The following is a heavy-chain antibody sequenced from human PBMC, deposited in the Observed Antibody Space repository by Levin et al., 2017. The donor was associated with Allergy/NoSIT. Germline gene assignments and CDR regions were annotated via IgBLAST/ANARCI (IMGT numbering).Heavy chain of an antibody. D-gene: IGHD2-21*02. CDR3: AKEDSSCGSDCNSLLDY. J-gene: IGHJ4*02. CDR1: GFTFSSYS. V-gene: IGHV3-23*01. CDR2: ISGRGGTT. Sequence: PGGSLRLSCAASGFTFSSYSMAWVRQAPGKGLEWVSVISGRGGTTHYADSVRGRFTISRDNSKNTVFLQMNILRAEDTATYYCAKEDSSCGSDCNSLLDYWGQGTLVTVSS.